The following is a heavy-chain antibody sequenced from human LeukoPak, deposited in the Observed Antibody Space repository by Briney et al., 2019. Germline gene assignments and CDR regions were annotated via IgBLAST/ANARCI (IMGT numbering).Heavy chain of an antibody. V-gene: IGHV3-49*03. Sequence: PGGSLRLSCTASGFTFGDYAMSWFRQAPGKGLEGVGFVRSTSYGGATDYAASVKGRFTISRDDPKSIVYLLMNSLKTEDTAVYYCTRLRQDCSRNSCYYYFYYYYMDVWGKGTTVTVSS. J-gene: IGHJ6*03. CDR2: VRSTSYGGAT. CDR3: TRLRQDCSRNSCYYYFYYYYMDV. CDR1: GFTFGDYA. D-gene: IGHD2-2*01.